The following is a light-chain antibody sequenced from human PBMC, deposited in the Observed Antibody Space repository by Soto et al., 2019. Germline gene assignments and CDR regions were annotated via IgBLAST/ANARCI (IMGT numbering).Light chain of an antibody. CDR3: QQYNSYST. V-gene: IGKV1-5*03. J-gene: IGKJ2*01. CDR2: KAS. CDR1: QTISSW. Sequence: DIQMTQSPSTLSASIGDRVTITCRASQTISSWLAWYQQKPGKAPKLLIYKASSLEGGVPSRFSGSGSGTEFSLTINSLQPDDFATYYCQQYNSYSTFGQGTKLEIK.